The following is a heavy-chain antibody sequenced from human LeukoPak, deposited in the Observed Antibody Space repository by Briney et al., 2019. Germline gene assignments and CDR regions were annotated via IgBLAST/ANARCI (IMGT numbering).Heavy chain of an antibody. CDR1: GFTVSSNS. V-gene: IGHV3-66*02. CDR3: ATSYCSGGSCYPQYFQH. D-gene: IGHD2-15*01. CDR2: LYSGGST. Sequence: GGSLRLSCAASGFTVSSNSMNWVRQAPGKGLEWVSVLYSGGSTYYADSAKGRFTISRDNSKNTLYLQTNSLRAEDTAVYYCATSYCSGGSCYPQYFQHWGQGTLVTVSS. J-gene: IGHJ1*01.